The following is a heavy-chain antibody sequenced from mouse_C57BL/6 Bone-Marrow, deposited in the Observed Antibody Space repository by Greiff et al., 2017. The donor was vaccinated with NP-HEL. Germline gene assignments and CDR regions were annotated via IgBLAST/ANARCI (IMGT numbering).Heavy chain of an antibody. CDR3: AIGSYYDFYYAMDY. CDR2: IHPSDSDT. V-gene: IGHV1-74*01. J-gene: IGHJ4*01. CDR1: GYTFTSYW. Sequence: QVQLKQPGAELVKPGASVKVSCKASGYTFTSYWMHWVKQRPGQGLEWIGRIHPSDSDTNYNQKFKGKATLTVDKSSSTAYMQLSSLTSEDSAVYYCAIGSYYDFYYAMDYWGQGTSVTVSS. D-gene: IGHD2-12*01.